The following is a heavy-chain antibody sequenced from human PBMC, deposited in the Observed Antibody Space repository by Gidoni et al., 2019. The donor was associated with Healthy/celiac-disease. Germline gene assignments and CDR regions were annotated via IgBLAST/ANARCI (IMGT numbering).Heavy chain of an antibody. V-gene: IGHV3-30*18. CDR2: ISYDGSNK. J-gene: IGHJ2*01. Sequence: QVQLVESGGGVVQPGRSLRLSCAASGFTFSSHGMHWVRQAPGKGLEWVAVISYDGSNKYYADSVKGRFTISRDNSKNTLYLQMNSLRAEDTAVYYCAKDSGSYFHAWGRGTLVTVSS. CDR3: AKDSGSYFHA. D-gene: IGHD1-26*01. CDR1: GFTFSSHG.